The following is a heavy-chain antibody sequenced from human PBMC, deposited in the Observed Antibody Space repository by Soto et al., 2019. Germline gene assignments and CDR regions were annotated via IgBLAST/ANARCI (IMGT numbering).Heavy chain of an antibody. CDR1: GFVSKNYD. V-gene: IGHV3-30*03. Sequence: QVQLAESGGGVVQPGRSLRLACATSGFVSKNYDIHWVRQAPGKGLAWLASISYDGSNKYYADSVKGRFTISRDNSKNTLSLQINSLGAEDTAVYYCSRGIKGGLDAWGPRTLVTVSS. D-gene: IGHD2-21*01. CDR3: SRGIKGGLDA. J-gene: IGHJ5*02. CDR2: ISYDGSNK.